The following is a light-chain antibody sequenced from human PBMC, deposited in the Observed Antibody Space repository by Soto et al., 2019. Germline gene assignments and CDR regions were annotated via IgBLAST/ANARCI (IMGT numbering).Light chain of an antibody. J-gene: IGKJ2*01. V-gene: IGKV1-12*01. Sequence: DLQMTQSPSSVSASVGDSLTITCRSIQNVGYRLAWYQQKLGKAPQLLIQKASILQPGIPSRFSGSGSETYFTLTISSLQPEDFATYYCLQVYTFPRTFGQGTKLDIK. CDR1: QNVGYR. CDR3: LQVYTFPRT. CDR2: KAS.